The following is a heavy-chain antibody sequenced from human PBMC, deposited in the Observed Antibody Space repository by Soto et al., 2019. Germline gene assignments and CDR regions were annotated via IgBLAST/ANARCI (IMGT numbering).Heavy chain of an antibody. D-gene: IGHD3-22*01. V-gene: IGHV3-30*18. J-gene: IGHJ5*02. CDR2: ISYDGSNK. CDR3: AKEPGYYDSSGLVGPS. Sequence: GGSLRLSCAASGFTFSSYGMHWVRQAPGKGLEWVAVISYDGSNKYYADSVKGRFTISRDNSKNTLYLQMNSLRAEDTAVYYCAKEPGYYDSSGLVGPSWGQGTLVTVSS. CDR1: GFTFSSYG.